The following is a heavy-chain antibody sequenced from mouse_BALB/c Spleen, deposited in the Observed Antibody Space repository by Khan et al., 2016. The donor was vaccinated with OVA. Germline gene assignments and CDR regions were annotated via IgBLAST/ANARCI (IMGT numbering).Heavy chain of an antibody. V-gene: IGHV5-6*01. CDR3: ARLAYYYDSEGFAY. D-gene: IGHD1-1*01. CDR2: VSTGGGYT. Sequence: EVQLVESGGDLVKHGGSLKLSCAASGFTFSTYGMSWVRQTPDKRLEWVATVSTGGGYTYYPDSVKGRFTISRDNAKNTLYLQMSSLKSEDTAMFYCARLAYYYDSEGFAYWGQGTLVTVSA. CDR1: GFTFSTYG. J-gene: IGHJ3*01.